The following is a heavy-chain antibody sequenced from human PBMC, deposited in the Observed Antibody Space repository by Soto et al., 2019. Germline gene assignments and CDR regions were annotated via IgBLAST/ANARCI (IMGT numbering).Heavy chain of an antibody. CDR1: GFTCSSFA. CDR3: VKDRRGSFRAFDY. Sequence: GGSLRLSCSASGFTCSSFAMHWVRQASGKGLEYVSAISSNGGSTSYADSVKGRFIISRDNTQNTLYLQMSGLRTEDTAVYYCVKDRRGSFRAFDYWGQGT. J-gene: IGHJ4*02. CDR2: ISSNGGST. D-gene: IGHD3-10*01. V-gene: IGHV3-64D*08.